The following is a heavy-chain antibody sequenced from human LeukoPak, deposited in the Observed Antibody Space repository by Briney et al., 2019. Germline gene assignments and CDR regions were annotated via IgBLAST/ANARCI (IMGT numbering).Heavy chain of an antibody. CDR1: GYSFTSYW. CDR3: ARRSNDSSSGNWFDP. D-gene: IGHD6-6*01. V-gene: IGHV5-51*01. Sequence: GESLKISCKGSGYSFTSYWIGWVRQMPGKGLEWMGIIYPGDSDTRYSPSFQGQVTISAGKSISTAYLQWSSLKASGTAMYYCARRSNDSSSGNWFDPWGQGTLVTVSS. CDR2: IYPGDSDT. J-gene: IGHJ5*02.